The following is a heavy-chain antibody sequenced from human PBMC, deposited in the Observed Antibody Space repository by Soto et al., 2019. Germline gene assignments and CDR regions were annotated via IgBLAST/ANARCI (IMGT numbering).Heavy chain of an antibody. D-gene: IGHD2-21*01. V-gene: IGHV4-34*01. CDR3: GRGTFCGGDCYPPSYYYYYMDV. Sequence: PSETLSLTCAVYGGSFSGYYWSWIRQPPGKGLEWIGEINHSGSTNYNPSLKSRVTISVDTSKNQFSLKLSSVTAADTAVYYCGRGTFCGGDCYPPSYYYYYMDVWGKGTTVTVSS. J-gene: IGHJ6*03. CDR2: INHSGST. CDR1: GGSFSGYY.